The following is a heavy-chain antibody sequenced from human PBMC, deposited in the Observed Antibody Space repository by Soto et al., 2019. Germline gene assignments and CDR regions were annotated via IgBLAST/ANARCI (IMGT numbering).Heavy chain of an antibody. J-gene: IGHJ6*02. Sequence: GGSLRLSCAASGFTFSSYAMHWVRQAPGKGLEWVAVISYDGSNKYYADSVKGRFTISRDNSKNTLYLQMNSLRAEDTAVYYCAREAGEGGCSGGSCYSTYYYYGMDVWGQGTTVTVSS. V-gene: IGHV3-30-3*01. CDR2: ISYDGSNK. CDR3: AREAGEGGCSGGSCYSTYYYYGMDV. D-gene: IGHD2-15*01. CDR1: GFTFSSYA.